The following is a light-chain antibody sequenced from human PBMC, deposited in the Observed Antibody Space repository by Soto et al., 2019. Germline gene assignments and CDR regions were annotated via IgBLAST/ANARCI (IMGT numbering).Light chain of an antibody. CDR2: ENN. CDR1: YSNIGHNY. CDR3: GTWATSLSASAL. Sequence: QSVLTHPPSVSAAPGQKVTISCSGRYSNIGHNYVSWYQQLPGTPPKLLIYENNKRPSGIPDRFSGSKSGTSATLDITGLQTGDEADDYCGTWATSLSASALFGGGTQLTVL. V-gene: IGLV1-51*02. J-gene: IGLJ7*01.